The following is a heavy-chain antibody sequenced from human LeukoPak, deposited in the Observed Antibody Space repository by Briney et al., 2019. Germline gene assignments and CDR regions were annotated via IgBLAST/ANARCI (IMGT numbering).Heavy chain of an antibody. J-gene: IGHJ4*02. V-gene: IGHV3-21*01. D-gene: IGHD4-17*01. CDR3: ARDYYGDYGLDY. CDR2: ISSSGSYI. CDR1: GFTFSTYS. Sequence: GGSLRLSCAASGFTFSTYSMNWVRRAPGKGLEWGSSISSSGSYIYYADSVEGRFAISRDSANNSLYLQMSSLRAEDTAVYYCARDYYGDYGLDYWGQGTLVTVSS.